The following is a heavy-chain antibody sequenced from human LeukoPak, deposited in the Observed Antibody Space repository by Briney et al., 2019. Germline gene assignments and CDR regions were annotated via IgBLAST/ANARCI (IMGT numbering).Heavy chain of an antibody. J-gene: IGHJ5*02. CDR3: ARDVGITVTDSFDP. V-gene: IGHV1-18*01. CDR2: IHIYRGNT. D-gene: IGHD4-11*01. CDR1: GYSSTNYG. Sequence: ASVKVSCKASGYSSTNYGISWVRQAPGQGLEWMGWIHIYRGNTNYAQKFQGRVTMTTDTSTSTVYMEVRGLRSDDAAMYYCARDVGITVTDSFDPWGQGTLVTVSS.